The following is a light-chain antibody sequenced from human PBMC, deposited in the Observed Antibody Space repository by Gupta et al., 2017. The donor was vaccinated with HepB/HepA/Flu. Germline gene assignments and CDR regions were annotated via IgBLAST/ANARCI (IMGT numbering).Light chain of an antibody. J-gene: IGKJ4*01. V-gene: IGKV2-28*01. Sequence: DIVMTQSPLSLPVTPGEPASISCRSSQSLLHSNGYNYLDWYLQKPGQSPQLLIYLRSNRASGVPDRFSGSGSGTNFTLKISRVEAEDVGVYYCMQALQTPTFGGGTKVEIK. CDR1: QSLLHSNGYNY. CDR2: LRS. CDR3: MQALQTPT.